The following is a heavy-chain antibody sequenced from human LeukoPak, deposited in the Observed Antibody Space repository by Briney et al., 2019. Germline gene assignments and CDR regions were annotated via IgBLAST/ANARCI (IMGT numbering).Heavy chain of an antibody. CDR1: GYTFTSYG. D-gene: IGHD1-26*01. V-gene: IGHV1-18*01. J-gene: IGHJ4*02. Sequence: ASVKVSCKASGYTFTSYGFSWVRQAPGQGLEWMGWISTYNGDTNYAQKLQGRVTMTTDTSTSTAYMELRSLRSDDTAVYYCARDRGLYTGSYPIDYWGQGTLVTVSS. CDR3: ARDRGLYTGSYPIDY. CDR2: ISTYNGDT.